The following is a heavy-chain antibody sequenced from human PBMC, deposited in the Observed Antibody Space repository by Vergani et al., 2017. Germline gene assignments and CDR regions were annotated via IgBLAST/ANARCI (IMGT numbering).Heavy chain of an antibody. Sequence: QVQLVQSGAEVKKPGASVKVSCKASGYTFTSYYMHWVRQAPGQGLEWMGIINPSGGSTSYAQKFQGRVTMTRDTSTSTVYMELSRLRSEDTAVYYCARDSLPNVEMATITSGFDYWGQGTLVTVSS. V-gene: IGHV1-46*01. CDR1: GYTFTSYY. CDR2: INPSGGST. CDR3: ARDSLPNVEMATITSGFDY. J-gene: IGHJ4*02. D-gene: IGHD5-24*01.